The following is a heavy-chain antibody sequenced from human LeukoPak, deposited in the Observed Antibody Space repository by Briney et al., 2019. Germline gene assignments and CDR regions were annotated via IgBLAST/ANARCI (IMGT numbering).Heavy chain of an antibody. J-gene: IGHJ6*02. CDR2: LYYSGST. CDR1: GGSISSYY. D-gene: IGHD6-13*01. CDR3: ARLPLAAAGRGYYYYYGMDV. Sequence: SETLALTCTVSGGSISSYYWSWIRQPPGKGLEWIGYLYYSGSTNYNPSLKSRVTISVDTSKNQFSLKLSSVTAADTAVYYCARLPLAAAGRGYYYYYGMDVWGQGTTVTVSS. V-gene: IGHV4-59*08.